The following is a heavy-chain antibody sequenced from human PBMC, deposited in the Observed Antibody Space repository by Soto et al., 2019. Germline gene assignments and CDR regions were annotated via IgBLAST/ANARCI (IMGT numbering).Heavy chain of an antibody. D-gene: IGHD5-12*01. V-gene: IGHV3-74*02. J-gene: IGHJ4*02. CDR1: GFSLSNNC. CDR3: VRIRCGYGYNFEY. Sequence: EVQLVESGGGSVQPGGSLRLSCAASGFSLSNNCMHWVRQAPGKGLVWVSRINIDGSTTTYADSVKGRFTISRDNAKNTFYLQMNSLKVEDMAVDYCVRIRCGYGYNFEYWGQGTMVTVSS. CDR2: INIDGSTT.